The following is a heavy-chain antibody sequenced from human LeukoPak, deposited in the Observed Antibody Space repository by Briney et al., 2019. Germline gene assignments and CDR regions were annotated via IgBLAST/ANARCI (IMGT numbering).Heavy chain of an antibody. CDR2: IYPGDSDT. CDR3: ARQGYCSSTSCYDY. Sequence: GASLKISGKGSGSSFTSYWIGGGRQLPGKGLEWMGIIYPGDSDTRYSPSFQGQVTISADKSISTAYLQWSSLKASDTAMYYCARQGYCSSTSCYDYWGQGTLVTVSS. V-gene: IGHV5-51*01. J-gene: IGHJ4*02. CDR1: GSSFTSYW. D-gene: IGHD2-2*01.